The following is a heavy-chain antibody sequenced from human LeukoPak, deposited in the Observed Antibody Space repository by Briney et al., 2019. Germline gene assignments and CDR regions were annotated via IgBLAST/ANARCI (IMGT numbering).Heavy chain of an antibody. CDR1: GYTLTELS. Sequence: GASVKVSCKVSGYTLTELSMHWVRQAPGKGLEWMGGFDSEDGETIYPQKFQGRVTMTEDTSTDTAYMELSSLRSEDTAVYNCATGGIAVAERFDYWGQGTLVTVSS. V-gene: IGHV1-24*01. J-gene: IGHJ4*02. CDR3: ATGGIAVAERFDY. D-gene: IGHD6-19*01. CDR2: FDSEDGET.